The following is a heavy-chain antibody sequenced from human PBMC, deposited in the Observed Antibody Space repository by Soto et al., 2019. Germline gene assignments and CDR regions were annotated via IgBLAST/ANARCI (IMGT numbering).Heavy chain of an antibody. CDR2: ISGSRGST. CDR1: GFTFSSYA. CDR3: RKDMIAAAGTCSYYFDY. V-gene: IGHV3-23*01. J-gene: IGHJ4*02. D-gene: IGHD6-13*01. Sequence: GGSLRLSCAASGFTFSSYAMSWVRQAPETGLEWVSTISGSRGSTYYADSVRARFTIPRDNSKHTLYLQMNSRRAEETAVYYCRKDMIAAAGTCSYYFDYWGQGTLVTVFS.